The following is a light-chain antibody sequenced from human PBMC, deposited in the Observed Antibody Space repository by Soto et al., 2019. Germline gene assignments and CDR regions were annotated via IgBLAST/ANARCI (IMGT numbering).Light chain of an antibody. CDR1: QSISNW. CDR2: KAS. V-gene: IGKV1-5*03. J-gene: IGKJ1*01. CDR3: QHYDTYWT. Sequence: DIQMTQSPSTLPASVGDRVTITCRASQSISNWLAWYQQKPGKAPKLLIYKASSLESGVPSRFSGSGYGTEFTLTISSLQPDDFATYYCQHYDTYWTFGQGTKVDIK.